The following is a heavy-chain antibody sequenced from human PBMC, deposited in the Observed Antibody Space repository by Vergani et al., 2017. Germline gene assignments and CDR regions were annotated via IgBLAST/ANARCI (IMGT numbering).Heavy chain of an antibody. V-gene: IGHV4-31*03. CDR2: NYYSGST. J-gene: IGHJ4*02. D-gene: IGHD6-13*01. CDR1: GGSISSGGYY. CDR3: ARALYGIAAAGGFDY. Sequence: QLQLQESGSGLVKPSQTLSLTCTVSGGSISSGGYYWSWIRQPPGKGLEWIGYNYYSGSTYYNPSLKRRVTISVEPSKNQFSLKLSSVTAADTAVYYCARALYGIAAAGGFDYWGQGTLVTVSS.